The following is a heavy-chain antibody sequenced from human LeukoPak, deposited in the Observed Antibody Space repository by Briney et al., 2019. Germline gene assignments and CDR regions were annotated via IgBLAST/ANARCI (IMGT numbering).Heavy chain of an antibody. CDR2: INQVGSQS. Sequence: GGSLRLSCAASGFTFSSCLMSWFRQPPGKGLERVANINQVGSQSDYVDSLKGRFTISRDNAKNSVYLQMNSLRAEETAVYFGARDKPNADSYVPFWGQGALVTVSS. V-gene: IGHV3-7*01. J-gene: IGHJ4*02. CDR3: ARDKPNADSYVPF. CDR1: GFTFSSCL. D-gene: IGHD4-17*01.